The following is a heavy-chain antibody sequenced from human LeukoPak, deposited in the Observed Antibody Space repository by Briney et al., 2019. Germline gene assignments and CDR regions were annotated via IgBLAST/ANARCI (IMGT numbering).Heavy chain of an antibody. CDR3: ARDETVYDFWSGYYTPNWFDP. Sequence: GGSLRLSCGASGFTFSSYSMNWVRQAPGKGLEWVSYISSSSTIYYADSVKGRFTISRDNAKNSLYLQMNSLRDEDTAVYYCARDETVYDFWSGYYTPNWFDPWGQGTLVTVSS. CDR1: GFTFSSYS. D-gene: IGHD3-3*01. V-gene: IGHV3-48*02. J-gene: IGHJ5*02. CDR2: ISSSSTI.